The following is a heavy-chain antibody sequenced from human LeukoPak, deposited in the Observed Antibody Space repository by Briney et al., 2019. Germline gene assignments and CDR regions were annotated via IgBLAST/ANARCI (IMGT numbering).Heavy chain of an antibody. CDR1: GFTFSSYA. J-gene: IGHJ4*02. V-gene: IGHV3-23*01. Sequence: QPGGSLRLSCAASGFTFSSYAMSWVRQAPGKGLERVSAISGSGGSTHYADSVKDRFTSSRDNSKNTLYLQMNSLRAEDTAVYYCAKDRVAAAADYWGQGTLVTVSS. D-gene: IGHD6-13*01. CDR2: ISGSGGST. CDR3: AKDRVAAAADY.